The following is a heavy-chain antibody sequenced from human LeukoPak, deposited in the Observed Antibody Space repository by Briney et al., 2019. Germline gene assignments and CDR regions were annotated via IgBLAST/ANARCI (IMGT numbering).Heavy chain of an antibody. CDR2: INAGHGNT. Sequence: ASVKVSCKASGYTFTSYAMHWVRQAPGQRLEWMGWINAGHGNTKYSQKFQGRVTITRDTSASTAYMELSSLRSEDTAVYYCARDVLGDCSGGSRYSEPGEPFGGYYFDYWGQGTLVTVSS. CDR1: GYTFTSYA. J-gene: IGHJ4*02. V-gene: IGHV1-3*01. D-gene: IGHD2-15*01. CDR3: ARDVLGDCSGGSRYSEPGEPFGGYYFDY.